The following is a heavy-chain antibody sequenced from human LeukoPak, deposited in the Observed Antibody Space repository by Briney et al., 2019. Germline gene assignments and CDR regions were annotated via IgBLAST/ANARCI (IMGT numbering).Heavy chain of an antibody. J-gene: IGHJ4*02. CDR1: GFTFSDYY. CDR2: ISHNGDTI. Sequence: GGSLRLSRAASGFTFSDYYMSWFRQAPGKGLEWVSYISHNGDTIYYADSVKGRFTVSRDNAKNSLYLQMSSLRADDTALYYCARSQSFLNYYDRSGYYYWGQGTLVTAAS. D-gene: IGHD3-22*01. V-gene: IGHV3-11*01. CDR3: ARSQSFLNYYDRSGYYY.